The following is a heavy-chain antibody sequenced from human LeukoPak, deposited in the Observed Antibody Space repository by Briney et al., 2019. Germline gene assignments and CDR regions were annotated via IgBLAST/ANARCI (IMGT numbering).Heavy chain of an antibody. CDR1: GFTFSSYG. D-gene: IGHD1-26*01. CDR3: AKDPMGATTISVFY. V-gene: IGHV3-30*18. J-gene: IGHJ4*02. Sequence: GGSLRLSCAASGFTFSSYGMHWVRQAPGKGLEWVAVISYDGSNKYYADSVKGRFTISRDNSKNTLYLQMNSLRAEDTAVYYCAKDPMGATTISVFYWGQGTLVTVSS. CDR2: ISYDGSNK.